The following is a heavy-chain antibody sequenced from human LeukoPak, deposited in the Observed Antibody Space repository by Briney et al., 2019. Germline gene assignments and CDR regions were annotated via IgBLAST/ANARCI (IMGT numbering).Heavy chain of an antibody. D-gene: IGHD3-3*01. CDR3: ARAQYDGFSSGYSGGFYYMDV. Sequence: IPSETLSLTCTVSGGSIRSSYWSWIRQPPGQGLEWIGYISNSGSANYNPSLRGRVSISVGMSNNQLFLDLTSVTAADTAVYYCARAQYDGFSSGYSGGFYYMDVWGKGTTVSVSS. V-gene: IGHV4-59*01. J-gene: IGHJ6*03. CDR2: ISNSGSA. CDR1: GGSIRSSY.